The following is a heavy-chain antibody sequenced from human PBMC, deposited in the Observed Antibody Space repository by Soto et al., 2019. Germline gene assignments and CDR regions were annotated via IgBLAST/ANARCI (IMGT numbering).Heavy chain of an antibody. J-gene: IGHJ4*02. D-gene: IGHD3-10*02. V-gene: IGHV3-11*03. CDR3: ARSGDNYNVLDY. CDR1: GFSISDHY. Sequence: GSLRLSCAASGFSISDHYMSWIRQAPGKGLEWVSYSSNSGTFTKYADSVKGRFSISRDNAKNSLYLEINSLRGEDTAIYYCARSGDNYNVLDYWGQGTPVTVSS. CDR2: SSNSGTFT.